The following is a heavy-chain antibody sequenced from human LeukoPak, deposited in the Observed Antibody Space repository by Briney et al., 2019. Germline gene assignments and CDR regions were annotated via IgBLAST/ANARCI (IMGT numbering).Heavy chain of an antibody. J-gene: IGHJ5*02. V-gene: IGHV1-69*05. CDR3: ASQLLWFGEFLNWFDP. D-gene: IGHD3-10*01. CDR2: IIPIFGTA. CDR1: GGTFSSYA. Sequence: SVKVSCKASGGTFSSYASSWVRQAPGQGLEWMGRIIPIFGTANYAQKFQGRVTITTDESTSTAYMELSSLRSEDTAVYYCASQLLWFGEFLNWFDPWGQGTLVTVSS.